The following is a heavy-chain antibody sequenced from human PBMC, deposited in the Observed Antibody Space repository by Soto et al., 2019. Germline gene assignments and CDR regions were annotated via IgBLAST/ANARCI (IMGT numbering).Heavy chain of an antibody. CDR3: ARGRSVIDHDDFEY. Sequence: GGSLRLSCAASGFTFSSYSMHWVRQAPGKGLEWVAALSFDGNSKYFADSVKGRFTISRDNSKNTLSLQMNSLGADDAAVYYCARGRSVIDHDDFEYWGQGTLVTVSS. CDR1: GFTFSSYS. J-gene: IGHJ4*02. CDR2: LSFDGNSK. V-gene: IGHV3-30-3*01. D-gene: IGHD2-21*01.